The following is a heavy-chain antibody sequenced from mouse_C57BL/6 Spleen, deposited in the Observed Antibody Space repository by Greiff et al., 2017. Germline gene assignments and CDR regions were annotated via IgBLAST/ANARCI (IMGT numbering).Heavy chain of an antibody. CDR2: ISNLAYSI. V-gene: IGHV5-15*01. D-gene: IGHD2-4*01. J-gene: IGHJ1*03. Sequence: EVQGVESGGGLVQPGGSLKLSCAASGFTFSDYGMAWVRQAPRKGPEWVAFISNLAYSIYYADTVTGRFTISRENAKNTLYLEMSSLRSEDTAMYYCARGDYDYDGYFDVWGTGTTVTVSS. CDR1: GFTFSDYG. CDR3: ARGDYDYDGYFDV.